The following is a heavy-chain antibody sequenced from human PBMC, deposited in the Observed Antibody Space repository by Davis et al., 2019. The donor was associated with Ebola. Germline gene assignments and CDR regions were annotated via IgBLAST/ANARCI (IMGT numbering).Heavy chain of an antibody. CDR3: ARALGDCISTSCLLYYYYGMDV. V-gene: IGHV1-2*06. CDR1: GYTFTGNY. CDR2: INPNSGGT. D-gene: IGHD2-2*01. J-gene: IGHJ6*02. Sequence: AASVKVSCKASGYTFTGNYIQWVRQAPGQGLEWMGRINPNSGGTNYAQNLQDRITMTTDTSTSTAYMELRSLRSDDTAVYYCARALGDCISTSCLLYYYYGMDVWGQGTTVTVSS.